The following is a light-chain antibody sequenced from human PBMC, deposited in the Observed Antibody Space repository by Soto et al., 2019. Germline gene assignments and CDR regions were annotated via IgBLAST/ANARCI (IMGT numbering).Light chain of an antibody. J-gene: IGLJ2*01. CDR3: QSYDISLIVLV. CDR2: GNS. CDR1: SSNIGAGYD. V-gene: IGLV1-40*01. Sequence: QSVLTQPPSVSGAPGQRVTISCTGSSSNIGAGYDVHWYQQLPGTAPKLLIYGNSNRPSGVPDRFSGSKSGTSASLAITGLQAEDEADYYCQSYDISLIVLVFGGGTKLTVL.